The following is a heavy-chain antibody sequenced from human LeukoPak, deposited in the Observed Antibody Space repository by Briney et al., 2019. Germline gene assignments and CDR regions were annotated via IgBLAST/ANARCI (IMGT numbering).Heavy chain of an antibody. CDR1: GGSITSYS. CDR3: AWRLYSSGWSFWFDP. Sequence: SETLSLTCTVSGGSITSYSWTWIRQSPGKGLEWIGSFFYTGNTNYNPSLESRATISVDTSKNQFSLRLSSVTAADTAVYYCAWRLYSSGWSFWFDPWGQGTLVIVSS. CDR2: FFYTGNT. V-gene: IGHV4-59*03. J-gene: IGHJ5*02. D-gene: IGHD6-19*01.